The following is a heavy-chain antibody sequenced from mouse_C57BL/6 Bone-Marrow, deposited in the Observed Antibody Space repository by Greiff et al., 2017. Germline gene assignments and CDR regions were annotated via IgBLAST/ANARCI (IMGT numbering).Heavy chain of an antibody. V-gene: IGHV5-2*01. CDR2: INSDGGST. CDR1: EYEFPSHD. D-gene: IGHD1-1*01. J-gene: IGHJ2*01. Sequence: DVKLVESGGGLVQPGESLKLSCESNEYEFPSHDMSWVRKTPEKRLELVAAINSDGGSTYYPDTMERRFIISRDNTKKTLYLQMSSLRSEDTACYYCARKAYYYGSSFYWGQGTTLTVSS. CDR3: ARKAYYYGSSFY.